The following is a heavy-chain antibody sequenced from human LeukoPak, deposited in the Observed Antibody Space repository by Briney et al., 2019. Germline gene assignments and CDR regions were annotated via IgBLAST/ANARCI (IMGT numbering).Heavy chain of an antibody. CDR1: GFTFRNYG. Sequence: GGSLRLSCAASGFTFRNYGMTWVRQAPGKGLEWVSSISSSPSYIYYADSVKGRFTVSRDNAKNSLYLQMSSLRAEDTAVYYCARGNLWFGELVYWGQGTLVTVSS. V-gene: IGHV3-21*01. CDR2: ISSSPSYI. J-gene: IGHJ4*02. D-gene: IGHD3-10*01. CDR3: ARGNLWFGELVY.